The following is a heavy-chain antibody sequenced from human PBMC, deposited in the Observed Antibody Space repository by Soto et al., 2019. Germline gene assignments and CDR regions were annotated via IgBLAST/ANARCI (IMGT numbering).Heavy chain of an antibody. CDR2: IKDGGRT. CDR1: GGSLSGYY. V-gene: IGHV4-34*01. J-gene: IGHJ4*02. Sequence: QVQLQQWGAGLLKPSETLSLNCAVNGGSLSGYYWSWIRQPPGKGLEWIGEIKDGGRTNYSPSLKSRAKISSDTSNNQFSLRLYSVTAADTGVYYCARGQEGVVATHWDQGTLVTVSS. D-gene: IGHD5-12*01. CDR3: ARGQEGVVATH.